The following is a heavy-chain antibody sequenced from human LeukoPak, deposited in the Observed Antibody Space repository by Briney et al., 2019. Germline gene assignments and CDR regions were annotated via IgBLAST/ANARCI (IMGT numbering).Heavy chain of an antibody. J-gene: IGHJ4*02. CDR3: ARDISWPGFDY. V-gene: IGHV3-23*01. CDR2: ITSGTRT. Sequence: SGGSLRLSCVASGFTFSSHGMNWVRQAPGKGLEWVSGITSGTRTYYADSVKGRFAISRDNSKNTMYLQMNSLRAEDTAVYYCARDISWPGFDYWGQGILVTVSS. D-gene: IGHD3-10*01. CDR1: GFTFSSHG.